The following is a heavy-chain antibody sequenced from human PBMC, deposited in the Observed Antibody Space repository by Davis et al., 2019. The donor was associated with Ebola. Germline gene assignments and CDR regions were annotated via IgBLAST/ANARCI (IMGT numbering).Heavy chain of an antibody. D-gene: IGHD4-17*01. V-gene: IGHV4-59*01. CDR2: IYYSGST. CDR1: GGSISSYY. CDR3: ARTSYVDAGAFDI. Sequence: SETLSLTCTVSGGSISSYYWSWIRQPPGKGLEWIGYIYYSGSTNYNPSLKSRVTISVDTSKNQFSLKLSSVTAADTAVYYCARTSYVDAGAFDIWGQGTMVTVSS. J-gene: IGHJ3*02.